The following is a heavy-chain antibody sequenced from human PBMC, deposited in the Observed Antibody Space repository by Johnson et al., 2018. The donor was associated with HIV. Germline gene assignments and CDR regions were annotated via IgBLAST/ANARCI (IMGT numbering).Heavy chain of an antibody. D-gene: IGHD3-16*01. CDR2: ISYDGSNK. J-gene: IGHJ3*01. CDR1: GFTFSTCP. CDR3: ARSRFREPAALDV. Sequence: VQLVESGGGVVQPGRSLRLSCAASGFTFSTCPMHWVRQAPGKGLEWVAVISYDGSNKYYADSVKGRFTISRDNSKNTLYLQMNSLRAEDTAGYYWARSRFREPAALDVWGQGTMVTVSS. V-gene: IGHV3-30*04.